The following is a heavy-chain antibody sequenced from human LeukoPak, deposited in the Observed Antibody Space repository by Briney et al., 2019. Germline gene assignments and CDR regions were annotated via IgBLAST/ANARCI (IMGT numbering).Heavy chain of an antibody. V-gene: IGHV4-39*07. CDR3: ARVGGSMVTSYFDY. CDR2: IYYSGTT. CDR1: GGSISRSSYY. D-gene: IGHD5-18*01. J-gene: IGHJ4*02. Sequence: PSETLSLTCTVSGGSISRSSYYWGWIRQPPGKGLEWIGSIYYSGTTYYNPSLKSRVTISVDTFKNQFSLKLSSVTAADTAVYHCARVGGSMVTSYFDYWGQGTLVTVSS.